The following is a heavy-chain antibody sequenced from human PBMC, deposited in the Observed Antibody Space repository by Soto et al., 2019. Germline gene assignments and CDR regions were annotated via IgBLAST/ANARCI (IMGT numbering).Heavy chain of an antibody. V-gene: IGHV3-30*03. CDR2: ISHDGTNK. J-gene: IGHJ6*02. CDR3: VRPLTVVGGNDFYYGMDV. Sequence: HPGGSLRLSCEVSGFTFSAYGMHWVRQAPGKGLEWVAAISHDGTNKNYGDSVKGRFTISRDNSKKTLYLQMNSLRAEDTAVYYCVRPLTVVGGNDFYYGMDVWGQGTTVTVSS. D-gene: IGHD3-22*01. CDR1: GFTFSAYG.